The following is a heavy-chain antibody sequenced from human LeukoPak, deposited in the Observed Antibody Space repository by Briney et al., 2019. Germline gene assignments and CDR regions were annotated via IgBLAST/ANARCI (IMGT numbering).Heavy chain of an antibody. CDR3: ARVIAAAGPYYFDY. CDR2: ISAYNGNT. CDR1: GYTFTSYD. V-gene: IGHV1-18*01. J-gene: IGHJ4*02. Sequence: ASVKVSCKASGYTFTSYDINWVRQATGQGLEWMGWISAYNGNTNYAQKLQGRVTMTTDTSTSTAYMELRSLRSDDTAVYYCARVIAAAGPYYFDYWGQGTLVTVSS. D-gene: IGHD6-13*01.